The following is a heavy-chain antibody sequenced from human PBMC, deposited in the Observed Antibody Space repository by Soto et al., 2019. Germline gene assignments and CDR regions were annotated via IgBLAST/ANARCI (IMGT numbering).Heavy chain of an antibody. Sequence: QVQLVQSGAEVKKPGASVKVSCKASGYTFTSYDINWVRQATGQGLEWMGWMNPNSGNTGYAQKFQGRVTMTRNTSISTAYMELCSLRSEDTAVYYCARGVALWFGELLSSDYYYGMDVWGQGTTVTVSS. J-gene: IGHJ6*02. D-gene: IGHD3-10*01. CDR2: MNPNSGNT. CDR3: ARGVALWFGELLSSDYYYGMDV. V-gene: IGHV1-8*01. CDR1: GYTFTSYD.